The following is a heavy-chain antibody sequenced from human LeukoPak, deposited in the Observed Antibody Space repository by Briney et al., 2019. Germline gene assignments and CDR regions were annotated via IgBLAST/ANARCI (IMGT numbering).Heavy chain of an antibody. CDR1: GGSISSGRNY. Sequence: SETLSLSCTVSGGSISSGRNYWTWIRQPAGKGLEWIGRIYIFSGSTNYNPSLKSRVTISVDTSKNQFSLKLTSVTAADTAVYYCARVDGSCTGGSCPSGNWFDPWGQGTLVTVSS. D-gene: IGHD2-15*01. CDR3: ARVDGSCTGGSCPSGNWFDP. J-gene: IGHJ5*02. V-gene: IGHV4-61*02. CDR2: IYIFSGST.